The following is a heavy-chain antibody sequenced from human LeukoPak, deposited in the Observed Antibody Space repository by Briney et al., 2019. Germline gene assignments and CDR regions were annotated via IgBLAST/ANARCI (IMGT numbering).Heavy chain of an antibody. Sequence: GGSLRLSCAASGFTFSNSAMSWVRQAPGKGLEWVSAITGSGGSTNYADSVKGRFTISRDNSKNTLYLQMNSLRAEDSAVYYCAKDPNWGPSYYFVYWGQGTLVTVSS. V-gene: IGHV3-23*01. CDR2: ITGSGGST. J-gene: IGHJ4*02. CDR1: GFTFSNSA. D-gene: IGHD7-27*01. CDR3: AKDPNWGPSYYFVY.